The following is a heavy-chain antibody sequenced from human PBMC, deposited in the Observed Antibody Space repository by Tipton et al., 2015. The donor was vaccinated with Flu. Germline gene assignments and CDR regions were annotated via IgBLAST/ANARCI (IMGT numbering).Heavy chain of an antibody. V-gene: IGHV4-4*07. J-gene: IGHJ4*02. CDR2: IYTSGST. CDR3: ARDRKLWGVDY. D-gene: IGHD3-16*01. CDR1: GGSISSCY. Sequence: TLSLTCTVFGGSISSCYWSWIRQPAGKGLEWIGRIYTSGSTNYNPSLKSRVTMSVDTSKNQFSLKLSSVTAADTAVYYCARDRKLWGVDYWGQGTLVTVSS.